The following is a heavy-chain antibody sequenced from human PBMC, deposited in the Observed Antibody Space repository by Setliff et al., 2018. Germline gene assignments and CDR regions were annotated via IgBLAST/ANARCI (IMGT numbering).Heavy chain of an antibody. CDR2: ISSDSRYI. D-gene: IGHD3-10*01. Sequence: GGSLRLSCAASGFTFSSYSLNWVRQAPGKGLEWVSSISSDSRYIYYADSLKGRFTISRDNAKNSLYLQMNSLRAEDTAVYFCARSESCGCSPCSPYDYWGQGSLVTVSS. V-gene: IGHV3-21*01. CDR3: ARSESCGCSPCSPYDY. J-gene: IGHJ4*02. CDR1: GFTFSSYS.